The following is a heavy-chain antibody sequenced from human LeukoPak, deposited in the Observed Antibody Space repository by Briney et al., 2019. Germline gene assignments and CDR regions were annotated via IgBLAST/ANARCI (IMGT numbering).Heavy chain of an antibody. CDR1: GFTVSSNY. CDR3: AKDAGSGSYWNY. Sequence: PGGSLRLSCAASGFTVSSNYMSWVRQAPGKGLEWVAFIRYDGSNKYYADSVKGRFTISRDNSKNTLYLQMNSLRAEDTAVYYCAKDAGSGSYWNYWGREPWSPSPQ. V-gene: IGHV3-30*02. CDR2: IRYDGSNK. D-gene: IGHD3-10*01. J-gene: IGHJ4*02.